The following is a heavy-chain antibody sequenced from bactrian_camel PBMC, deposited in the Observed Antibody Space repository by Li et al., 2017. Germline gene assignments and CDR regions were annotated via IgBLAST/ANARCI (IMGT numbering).Heavy chain of an antibody. V-gene: IGHV3S53*01. CDR1: GRVYNNYV. D-gene: IGHD1*01. Sequence: HVQLVESGGGSVQAGGSLRISCQASGRVYNNYVFGWFRQGPGKEREGVATIDSSGRTIYSDSVKGRFTISYDNTENIIELQMHSLKPEDTATYYCAADLVTDEPSLVEREYYYWGQGTQVTVS. CDR3: AADLVTDEPSLVEREYYY. CDR2: IDSSGRT. J-gene: IGHJ4*01.